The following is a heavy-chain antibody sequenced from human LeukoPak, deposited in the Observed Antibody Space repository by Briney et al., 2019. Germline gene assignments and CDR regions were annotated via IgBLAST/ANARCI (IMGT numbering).Heavy chain of an antibody. CDR1: GFTFTDSA. J-gene: IGHJ3*01. Sequence: GGPLRLSCAASGFTFTDSAMPWVRQAPGRGLDWVSLISFSGANSYYADSVKGRFTISRDNSKDTLFLQMNSLRAEDTAIYYCARDIQLSTWGLGTMVTVSS. D-gene: IGHD5-24*01. CDR2: ISFSGANS. V-gene: IGHV3-23*01. CDR3: ARDIQLST.